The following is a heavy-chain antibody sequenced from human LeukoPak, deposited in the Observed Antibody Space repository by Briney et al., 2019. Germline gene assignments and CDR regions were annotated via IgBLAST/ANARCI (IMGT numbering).Heavy chain of an antibody. D-gene: IGHD5-24*01. CDR3: ATFQNIELPQLDY. J-gene: IGHJ4*02. V-gene: IGHV3-21*06. CDR2: ITSGRTYV. Sequence: GGSLRLSCAVSGIRFTSYTMSWVRQPPGKGLEWVSSITSGRTYVYYSASVKGRFTISRDNAKNSVYLQMNGLRAEDTAVYFCATFQNIELPQLDYWGQGTLVTVSS. CDR1: GIRFTSYT.